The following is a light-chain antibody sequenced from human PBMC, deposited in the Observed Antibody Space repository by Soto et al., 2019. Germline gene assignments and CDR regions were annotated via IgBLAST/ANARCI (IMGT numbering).Light chain of an antibody. CDR3: CSYAGTYTWV. J-gene: IGLJ3*02. CDR2: DVN. Sequence: QSVLTQPRSVPGSPGQSVTISCTGTSSDVGGYKYVSWYQQYPGKAPQLMIYDVNERPSGVPYRFSGSKSGNTASLTISGLQAEDEADYYCCSYAGTYTWVFGGGTKVTVL. V-gene: IGLV2-11*01. CDR1: SSDVGGYKY.